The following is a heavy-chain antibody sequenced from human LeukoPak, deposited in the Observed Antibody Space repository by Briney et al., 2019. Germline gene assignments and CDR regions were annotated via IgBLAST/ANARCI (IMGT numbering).Heavy chain of an antibody. J-gene: IGHJ4*02. CDR1: GFTFSSYG. CDR2: IRYDGSNK. CDR3: ARDGYDFWSGYRRGVDY. Sequence: QPGGSLRLSCAASGFTFSSYGMHWVRPAPGKGLEWVAFIRYDGSNKYYADPVKGRFTISRDNSKNTLYLQMNSLRAEETAVYYCARDGYDFWSGYRRGVDYWGQGTLVTVSS. V-gene: IGHV3-30*02. D-gene: IGHD3-3*01.